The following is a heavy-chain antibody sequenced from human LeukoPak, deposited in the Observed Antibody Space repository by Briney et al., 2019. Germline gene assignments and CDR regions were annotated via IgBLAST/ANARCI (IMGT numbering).Heavy chain of an antibody. CDR1: GYTFNGYY. V-gene: IGHV1-2*06. J-gene: IGHJ4*02. CDR2: INPNSGGT. CDR3: ARAGYSSGWYGSSFDY. D-gene: IGHD6-19*01. Sequence: ASVKVSCKASGYTFNGYYMHWVRQAPGQGLEWMGRINPNSGGTNYAQKFQGRVTMTRDTSISTAYMELSRLRSDDTAVYYCARAGYSSGWYGSSFDYWGQGTLVTVSS.